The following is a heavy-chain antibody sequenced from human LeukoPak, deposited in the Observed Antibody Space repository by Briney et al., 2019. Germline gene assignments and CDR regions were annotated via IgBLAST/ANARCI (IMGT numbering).Heavy chain of an antibody. CDR1: GYTFTSYD. V-gene: IGHV1-8*01. CDR3: AREWNGYANDY. Sequence: ASVKVSCKASGYTFTSYDIDWVRQATGQGLEWMGWMNPNSGNTGYAQKFQGRVTMTRNTSISTAYMELNSLRAEDTAVYYCAREWNGYANDYWGQGTLVTVSS. J-gene: IGHJ4*02. CDR2: MNPNSGNT. D-gene: IGHD5-12*01.